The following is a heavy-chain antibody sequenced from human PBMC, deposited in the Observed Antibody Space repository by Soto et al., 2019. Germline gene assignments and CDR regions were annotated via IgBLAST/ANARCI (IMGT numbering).Heavy chain of an antibody. J-gene: IGHJ6*02. CDR1: GYTFTSYD. CDR3: AKGLAAAGTRNYYYGMDV. CDR2: MNPNSGNT. V-gene: IGHV1-8*01. Sequence: ASVEVSCKXSGYTFTSYDINWVRQATGQGLEWMGWMNPNSGNTGYAQKFQGRVTMTRNTSISTAYMELSSLRAEDTAVYYCAKGLAAAGTRNYYYGMDVWGQGTTVTVS. D-gene: IGHD6-13*01.